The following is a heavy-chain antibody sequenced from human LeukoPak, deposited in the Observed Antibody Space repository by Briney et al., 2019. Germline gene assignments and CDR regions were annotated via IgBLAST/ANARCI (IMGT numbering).Heavy chain of an antibody. CDR2: INPSGGST. V-gene: IGHV1-46*01. Sequence: ASVKVSCKASGYTFTIYYMHWVRQAPGQGLEWMGIINPSGGSTSYAQKFQGRVAMTRDTSTITVYMELNSLRSDDTTVYYCARGQTLGAYDIVTGWPYGMDVWGKGTTVTVSS. CDR3: ARGQTLGAYDIVTGWPYGMDV. CDR1: GYTFTIYY. D-gene: IGHD3-9*01. J-gene: IGHJ6*04.